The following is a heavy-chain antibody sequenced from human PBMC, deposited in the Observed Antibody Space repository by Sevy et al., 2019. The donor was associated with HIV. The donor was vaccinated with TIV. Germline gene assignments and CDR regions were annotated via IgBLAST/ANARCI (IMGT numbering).Heavy chain of an antibody. V-gene: IGHV3-30*18. CDR2: ISYDGSNK. CDR1: GFTFSSYG. Sequence: GGSLILSCAASGFTFSSYGMHWVRQAPGKGLEWVAVISYDGSNKYYADSVKGRFTISRDNSKNTLYLQMNSLRAEDTAVYYCAKAGGYCSSTSCSPWYYGMDVWGQGTTVTVSS. CDR3: AKAGGYCSSTSCSPWYYGMDV. D-gene: IGHD2-2*01. J-gene: IGHJ6*02.